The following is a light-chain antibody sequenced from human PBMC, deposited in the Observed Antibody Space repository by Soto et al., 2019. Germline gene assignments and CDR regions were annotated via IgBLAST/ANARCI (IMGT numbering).Light chain of an antibody. CDR1: SSNIGPNT. CDR2: SNN. Sequence: QSVLTQPPSESGTPGQRVTISCSGSSSNIGPNTVNWYQQLPGTAPKLLIYSNNQRPSGVPDRFSGSRSGTSASLAISGLQSEDEADYYCAAWDDSLNGRVFGGGTKLTVL. CDR3: AAWDDSLNGRV. J-gene: IGLJ3*02. V-gene: IGLV1-44*01.